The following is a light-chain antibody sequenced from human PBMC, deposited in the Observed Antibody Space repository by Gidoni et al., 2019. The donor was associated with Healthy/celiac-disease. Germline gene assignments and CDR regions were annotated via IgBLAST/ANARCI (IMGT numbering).Light chain of an antibody. CDR1: NNGSKS. V-gene: IGLV3-21*04. Sequence: SYVLTQPPSVSVAPGKTARITCGGNNNGSKSVHWYQQKPGQAPVLVIYYDSDRPSGIPERFSGSNSGNTATLTTSRVEAGDEADYYCQVWDSSSDHVVFGGGTKLTVL. J-gene: IGLJ2*01. CDR3: QVWDSSSDHVV. CDR2: YDS.